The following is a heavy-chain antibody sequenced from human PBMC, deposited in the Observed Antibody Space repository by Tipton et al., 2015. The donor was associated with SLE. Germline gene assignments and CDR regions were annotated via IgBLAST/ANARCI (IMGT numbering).Heavy chain of an antibody. J-gene: IGHJ6*02. CDR1: GGSVSRGPYY. Sequence: TLSLTCTVSGGSVSRGPYYWNWIRQPAGKGLEWIGRIYSSGSTYYSPSLRSRVTISVDTSKNHFSLNLGSVTAADTAVYYCARGMLTWRGAIIGVDVWGQGTSVNVSS. CDR3: ARGMLTWRGAIIGVDV. CDR2: IYSSGST. D-gene: IGHD2-8*01. V-gene: IGHV4-61*02.